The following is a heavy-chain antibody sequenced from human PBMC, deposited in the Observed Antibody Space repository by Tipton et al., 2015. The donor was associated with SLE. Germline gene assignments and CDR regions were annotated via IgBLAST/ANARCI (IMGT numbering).Heavy chain of an antibody. CDR2: IYYSGST. J-gene: IGHJ6*02. V-gene: IGHV4-39*01. D-gene: IGHD3-10*01. CDR3: ARVRVGFRELFFGSYYYYGMDV. CDR1: DGSITSSTHY. Sequence: TLSLTCTVSDGSITSSTHYWGWLRQPPGKGLEWIGSIYYSGSTYYNPSLKSRVTISVDTSKNQFSLKLSSVTAADTAVYYCARVRVGFRELFFGSYYYYGMDVWGQGTTVTVSS.